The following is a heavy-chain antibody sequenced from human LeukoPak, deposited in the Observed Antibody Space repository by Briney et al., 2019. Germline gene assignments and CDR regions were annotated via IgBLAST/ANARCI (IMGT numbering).Heavy chain of an antibody. CDR1: GFTFSSCA. CDR3: AKDYEYGGNSGGSWFFDY. J-gene: IGHJ4*02. V-gene: IGHV3-23*01. D-gene: IGHD4-23*01. Sequence: GGSLRLSCAASGFTFSSCAMNWVRQAPGKGLEWVSAISGGGATTYYADSVKGRFTISRDNSKNTLYLQMNSLRAEDTAVYYCAKDYEYGGNSGGSWFFDYWGQGTLVTVSS. CDR2: ISGGGATT.